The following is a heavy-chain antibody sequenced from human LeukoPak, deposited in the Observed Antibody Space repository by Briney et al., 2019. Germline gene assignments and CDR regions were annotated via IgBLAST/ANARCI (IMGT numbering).Heavy chain of an antibody. J-gene: IGHJ3*02. CDR3: ARETTGYSSSGAAFDI. D-gene: IGHD6-13*01. Sequence: LSLTCTVSGGSISSSSYYWGWIRQPPGKGLEWVSYITSGGSSKNYADSVKGRFTVSRDNAKNSLYLQMNSLRAEDTAVYFCARETTGYSSSGAAFDIWGQGTMVTVSS. CDR2: ITSGGSSK. CDR1: GGSISSSSYY. V-gene: IGHV3-11*04.